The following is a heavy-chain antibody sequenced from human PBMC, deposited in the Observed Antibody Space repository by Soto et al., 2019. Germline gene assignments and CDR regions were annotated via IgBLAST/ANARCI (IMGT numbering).Heavy chain of an antibody. J-gene: IGHJ3*02. Sequence: SETLSLTCAVSGGSISSSNWWSWVRQPPGKGLEWIGEIYHSGSTNYNPSLKSRVTISVDKSKNQFSLKLSSVTAADTAVYYCARDSGAGSVAAAEAFDIWGQGTMVTVSS. CDR2: IYHSGST. D-gene: IGHD6-19*01. CDR1: GGSISSSNW. V-gene: IGHV4-4*02. CDR3: ARDSGAGSVAAAEAFDI.